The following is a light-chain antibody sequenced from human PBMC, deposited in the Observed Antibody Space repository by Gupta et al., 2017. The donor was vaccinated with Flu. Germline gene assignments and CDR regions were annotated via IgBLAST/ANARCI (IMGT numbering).Light chain of an antibody. Sequence: QSLLTQPPSSSGTPGQRVTISCSGSNSNIGRNTLSWYQQLPGAAPKLIIQNDNKRPSGVPVRFSGSKAGTSASLTISGLQAEDEGDFYCATWDDSLNGPVFGGGTRLTVL. CDR3: ATWDDSLNGPV. J-gene: IGLJ3*02. CDR2: NDN. CDR1: NSNIGRNT. V-gene: IGLV1-44*01.